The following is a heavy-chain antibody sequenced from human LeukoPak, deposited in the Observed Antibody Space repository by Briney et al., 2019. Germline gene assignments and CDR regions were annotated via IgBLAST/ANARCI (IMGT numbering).Heavy chain of an antibody. CDR3: AKSHTPGFRGVIRRHYYYYGMDV. CDR1: GFTFSSYA. V-gene: IGHV3-23*01. J-gene: IGHJ6*02. Sequence: PGGSLRLSCAASGFTFSSYAMSWVRQAPGKGLEWVSAISGSGGSTYYADSMKGRFTISRDNSKNTLYLQMNSLRAEDTAVYYCAKSHTPGFRGVIRRHYYYYGMDVWGQGTTVTVSS. D-gene: IGHD3-10*01. CDR2: ISGSGGST.